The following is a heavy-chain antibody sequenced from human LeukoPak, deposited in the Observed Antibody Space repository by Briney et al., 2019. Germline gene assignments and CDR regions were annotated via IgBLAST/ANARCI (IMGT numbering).Heavy chain of an antibody. Sequence: SETLSLTCTVSGVSISTSSYHWGWIRQPPGKGLEWIASIYYSGSTYYSPSLKSRVTISVDTSKNQFSLKMSSVIAADTAVYYCASLLTYFDYWGQGTLVTVSS. V-gene: IGHV4-39*01. J-gene: IGHJ4*02. CDR1: GVSISTSSYH. CDR3: ASLLTYFDY. D-gene: IGHD3-9*01. CDR2: IYYSGST.